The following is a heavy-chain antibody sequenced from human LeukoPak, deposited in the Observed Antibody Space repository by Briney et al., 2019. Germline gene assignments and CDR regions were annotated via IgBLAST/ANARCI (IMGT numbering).Heavy chain of an antibody. V-gene: IGHV3-7*01. J-gene: IGHJ4*02. CDR2: IKQDGSEK. Sequence: QPGGSLRLSCAASGFTFSSYWMSWVRQAPGKGLEWVAIIKQDGSEKYYVASVKGRFTISRDNAKNSLYLQMNSLRAEDTAVYYCATDWAVGGSGDYWGQGTLVTVSS. CDR1: GFTFSSYW. D-gene: IGHD3-10*01. CDR3: ATDWAVGGSGDY.